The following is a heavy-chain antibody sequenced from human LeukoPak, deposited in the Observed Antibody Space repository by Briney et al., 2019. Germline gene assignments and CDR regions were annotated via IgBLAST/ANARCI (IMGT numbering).Heavy chain of an antibody. CDR1: GGSFSGYY. CDR3: ARAVSGRFDY. CDR2: INHSGST. Sequence: SETLSLTCAVYGGSFSGYYWSWIRQPPGKGLEWIGEINHSGSTNYNPSLKSRVTISVDTSKNQFSLRLSSVTAAGTAIYYCARAVSGRFDYWGQGTLVTVSS. J-gene: IGHJ4*02. V-gene: IGHV4-34*01. D-gene: IGHD6-19*01.